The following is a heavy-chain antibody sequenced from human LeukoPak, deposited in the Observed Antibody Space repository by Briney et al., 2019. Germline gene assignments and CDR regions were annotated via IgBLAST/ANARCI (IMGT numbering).Heavy chain of an antibody. Sequence: GTSLRLSCAASGITFNAIHWVRQAPGKGLEWVALTWYDGRNKYYADSVKGRFTTSIDNSKNMVYLHMNSLRADDTAVYYCARELFGSGSCRDYWGQGTLVTVSS. D-gene: IGHD3-10*01. CDR1: GITFNA. J-gene: IGHJ4*02. V-gene: IGHV3-33*01. CDR3: ARELFGSGSCRDY. CDR2: TWYDGRNK.